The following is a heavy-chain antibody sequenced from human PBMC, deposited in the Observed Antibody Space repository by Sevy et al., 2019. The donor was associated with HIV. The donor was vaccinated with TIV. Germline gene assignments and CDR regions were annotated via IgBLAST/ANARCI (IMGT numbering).Heavy chain of an antibody. J-gene: IGHJ4*02. V-gene: IGHV3-74*01. CDR2: INSDGSST. D-gene: IGHD2-15*01. CDR1: GFTFSSYW. CDR3: ARDRCSGGSCYSFDY. Sequence: GGSPRLSCAASGFTFSSYWMHWVRQAPGKGLVWVSRINSDGSSTSYADSVKGRFTISRDNAKNTLYLQMNSLRAEDTAVYYCARDRCSGGSCYSFDYWGQGTLVTVSS.